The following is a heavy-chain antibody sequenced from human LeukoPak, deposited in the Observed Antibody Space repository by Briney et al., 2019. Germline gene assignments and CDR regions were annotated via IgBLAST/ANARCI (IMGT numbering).Heavy chain of an antibody. CDR3: ARERKWEWGDWFDP. CDR1: GGSISSSSHY. CDR2: IYDSGTT. Sequence: SETLSLTCTVSGGSISSSSHYWGWIRQPPGKGLEWIGSIYDSGTTYYNLSLKSRVTISVDTSKNQLSLKLSSVTAADTAVYYCARERKWEWGDWFDPWGQGTLATVSS. D-gene: IGHD1-26*01. V-gene: IGHV4-39*02. J-gene: IGHJ5*02.